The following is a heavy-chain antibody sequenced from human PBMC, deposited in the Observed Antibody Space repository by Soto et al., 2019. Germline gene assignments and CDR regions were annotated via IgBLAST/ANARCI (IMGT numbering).Heavy chain of an antibody. D-gene: IGHD5-12*01. CDR2: VFYTGCT. V-gene: IGHV4-39*07. Sequence: SETLSLTCAVSGGSISGSYHYWGWLRQSPGKGPEWIGSVFYTGCTSYNPSLESRVSVSVDTPKNQFSLKLSCVTAADTAVYYCARKSYMATIKGGDPFEIWGQGKMV. J-gene: IGHJ3*02. CDR3: ARKSYMATIKGGDPFEI. CDR1: GGSISGSYHY.